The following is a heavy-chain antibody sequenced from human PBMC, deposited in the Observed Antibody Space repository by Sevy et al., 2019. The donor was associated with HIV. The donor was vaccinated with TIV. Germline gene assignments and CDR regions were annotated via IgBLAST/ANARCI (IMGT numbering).Heavy chain of an antibody. CDR1: GFTFSSYS. D-gene: IGHD2-15*01. CDR3: ARAPGDIVVVVAATPDNWFDP. V-gene: IGHV3-48*01. CDR2: ISSSSSTI. J-gene: IGHJ5*02. Sequence: GGLRLSCAASGFTFSSYSMNWVRQAPGKGLEWVSYISSSSSTIYYADSVKGRFTISRDNAKNSLYLQMNSLRAEDTAVYYCARAPGDIVVVVAATPDNWFDPWGQGTLVTVSS.